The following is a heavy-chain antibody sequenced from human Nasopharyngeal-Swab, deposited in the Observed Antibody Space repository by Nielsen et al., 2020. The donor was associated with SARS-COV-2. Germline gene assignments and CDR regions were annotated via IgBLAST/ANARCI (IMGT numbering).Heavy chain of an antibody. CDR1: GVSISTTNYY. CDR2: VSSSGNT. V-gene: IGHV4-61*02. J-gene: IGHJ4*02. Sequence: SETLSLTCTASGVSISTTNYYWSWIRQPAGKGLEWIGRVSSSGNTNYNPTLKSRLTMSVDTSKNLFSLNLNSVTAADTAVYYCARVDCEVLNYFFDLWGQGALVTVSS. D-gene: IGHD2-21*01. CDR3: ARVDCEVLNYFFDL.